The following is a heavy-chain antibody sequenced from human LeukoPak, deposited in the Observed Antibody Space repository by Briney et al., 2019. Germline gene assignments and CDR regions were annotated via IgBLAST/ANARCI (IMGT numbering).Heavy chain of an antibody. CDR2: INHSGSA. J-gene: IGHJ3*02. V-gene: IGHV4-34*01. D-gene: IGHD2-21*01. Sequence: SETLSLTCAVYGGSFSGYYWSWIRQPPGKGLEWIGEINHSGSANYNPSLKSRVTISVDTSKNQFSLKLSSVTAADTAVYYCARFIFDSAFDIWGQGTMVTVSS. CDR3: ARFIFDSAFDI. CDR1: GGSFSGYY.